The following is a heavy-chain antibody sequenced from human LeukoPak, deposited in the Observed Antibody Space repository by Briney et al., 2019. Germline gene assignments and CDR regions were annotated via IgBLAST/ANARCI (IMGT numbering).Heavy chain of an antibody. J-gene: IGHJ4*02. CDR2: IYASAST. CDR1: GVAISGGTSD. CDR3: AREVYDYVWGSYLDYFDY. D-gene: IGHD3-16*01. Sequence: PSQTLSLSCAVSGVAISGGTSDCGWIRPPGGKGLGWVGRIYASASTNYNPSLKNRTSISVAPSKNHFSLKLSSVTAAHTAVYYCAREVYDYVWGSYLDYFDYWGQGTLVTVSS. V-gene: IGHV4-61*02.